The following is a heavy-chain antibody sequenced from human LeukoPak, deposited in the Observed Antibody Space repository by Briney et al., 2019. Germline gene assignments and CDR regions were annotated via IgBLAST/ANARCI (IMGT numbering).Heavy chain of an antibody. V-gene: IGHV4-59*01. D-gene: IGHD3-22*01. J-gene: IGHJ6*03. CDR1: GGSISSYY. CDR3: ARFPRGFYYDSSGYHYYYMDV. Sequence: PSETLSLTCTVSGGSISSYYWSWIRQPPGKGLEWIGYIYYNWSTNYNPSLKSPVTISVGPSKNQFSLKLSSVTAADTAVYYCARFPRGFYYDSSGYHYYYMDVWGKGTTVTVSS. CDR2: IYYNWST.